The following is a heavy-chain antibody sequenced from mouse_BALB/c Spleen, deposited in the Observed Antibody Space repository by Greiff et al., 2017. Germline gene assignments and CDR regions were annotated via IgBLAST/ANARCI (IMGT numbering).Heavy chain of an antibody. Sequence: VQLQESGAELARPGASVKLSCKASGYTFTSYWMQWVKQRPGQGLEWIGAIYPGDGDTRYTQKFKGKATLTADKSSSTAYMQLSSLASEDSAVYYCARNGYYNYAMDYWGQGTSVTVSS. J-gene: IGHJ4*01. D-gene: IGHD2-3*01. CDR2: IYPGDGDT. CDR3: ARNGYYNYAMDY. V-gene: IGHV1-87*01. CDR1: GYTFTSYW.